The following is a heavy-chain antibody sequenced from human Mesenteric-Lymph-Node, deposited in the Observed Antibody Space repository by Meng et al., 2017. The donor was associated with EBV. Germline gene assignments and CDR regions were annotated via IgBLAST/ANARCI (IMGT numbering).Heavy chain of an antibody. CDR1: GFAFSSSS. Sequence: GGSGGGLVKPGGSLSLSCAASGFAFSSSSMMWVRQAPGKGLEWVSSISSSSSGIYYADSVRGRFTISRDNADNSLYLQMTSLKAEDTAVYYCARGGATYWGQGTLVTVSS. CDR3: ARGGATY. V-gene: IGHV3-21*01. J-gene: IGHJ1*01. CDR2: ISSSSSGI. D-gene: IGHD5-12*01.